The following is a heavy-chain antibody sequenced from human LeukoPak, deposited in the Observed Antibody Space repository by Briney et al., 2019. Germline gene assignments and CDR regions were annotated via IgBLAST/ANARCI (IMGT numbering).Heavy chain of an antibody. CDR3: AKGGYCSSSSCYYGWFEP. CDR1: GFSFSSYA. D-gene: IGHD2-2*01. V-gene: IGHV3-23*01. J-gene: IGHJ5*02. CDR2: TSAGGSST. Sequence: GRFLRLSCAASGFSFSSYAMHWVRQAPGKGLEWVSTTSAGGSSTYYADSVKGRFTISRDNSKNTFYLQMNSLRAEDTAAYYCAKGGYCSSSSCYYGWFEPWGQGTLITVSS.